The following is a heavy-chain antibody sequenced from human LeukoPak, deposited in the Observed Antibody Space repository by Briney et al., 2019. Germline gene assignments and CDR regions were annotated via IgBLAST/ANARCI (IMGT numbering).Heavy chain of an antibody. CDR3: ARSYDSRGYWAY. V-gene: IGHV4-34*01. Sequence: SETLSLTCAVYGGSFSGYYWSWIRQPPGKGLEWIGEINHSGSTNYDPSLKSRVTISVDTSKNQFSLKLSSVTAADTAVYYCARSYDSRGYWAYWGQGTLVTVSS. D-gene: IGHD3-22*01. J-gene: IGHJ4*02. CDR1: GGSFSGYY. CDR2: INHSGST.